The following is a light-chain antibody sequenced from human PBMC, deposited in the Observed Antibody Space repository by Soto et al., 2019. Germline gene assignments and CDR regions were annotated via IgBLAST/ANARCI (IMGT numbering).Light chain of an antibody. CDR3: QQYYNWPRT. V-gene: IGKV3-15*01. CDR1: QSLSSN. Sequence: DTVLTQSPATLSVSPGERAAVSCRASQSLSSNLAWYQQKPGQAPRLLIIGASDRVTGIPARFSGSGSGTEFTLTINSLQAEDCAVYYCQQYYNWPRTFGQGTRLEIK. CDR2: GAS. J-gene: IGKJ5*01.